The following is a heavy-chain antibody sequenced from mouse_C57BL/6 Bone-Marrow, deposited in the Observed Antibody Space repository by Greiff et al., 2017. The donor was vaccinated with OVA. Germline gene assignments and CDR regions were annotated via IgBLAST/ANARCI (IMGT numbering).Heavy chain of an antibody. CDR3: TGRNDGDDGAVGG. CDR2: IRNKANNHAT. Sequence: EVKLVESGGGLVQPGGSMKLSCAASGFTFSDAWMDWVRQSPEKGLEWVAEIRNKANNHATYYAESVKGRFTISRDDSKSSVYLQMNSLRAEDTGIYYCTGRNDGDDGAVGGWGQATLVTVAA. D-gene: IGHD2-2*01. CDR1: GFTFSDAW. J-gene: IGHJ3*01. V-gene: IGHV6-6*01.